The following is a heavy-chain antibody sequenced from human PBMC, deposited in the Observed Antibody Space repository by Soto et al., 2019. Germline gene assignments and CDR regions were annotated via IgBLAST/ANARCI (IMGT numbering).Heavy chain of an antibody. Sequence: EVQLLESGGGLVQPGGSLRLSCAASGFTFSSYAMSWVRQAPGKGLEWVSAISGSGGSTYYADSVKGRFTISRDNSKNTLYLQTNSLRAEDTAVYYCAKAKTYCSGGSCPSTEYFDYWGQGTLVTVSS. CDR2: ISGSGGST. CDR3: AKAKTYCSGGSCPSTEYFDY. J-gene: IGHJ4*02. D-gene: IGHD2-15*01. CDR1: GFTFSSYA. V-gene: IGHV3-23*01.